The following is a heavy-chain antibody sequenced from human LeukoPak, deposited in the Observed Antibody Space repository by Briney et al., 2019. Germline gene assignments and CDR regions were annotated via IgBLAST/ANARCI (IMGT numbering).Heavy chain of an antibody. CDR1: GYTFTSYA. V-gene: IGHV7-4-1*02. Sequence: GASVKVSCKASGYTFTSYAMNWVRQAPGQGLEWMGWINTNTGNPTYAQGFTGRFVFSLDTSVSTAYLQISSLKAEDTAVYYCARGYCSGGSCYDPPRNYFDYWGQGTLVTVSS. J-gene: IGHJ4*02. D-gene: IGHD2-15*01. CDR3: ARGYCSGGSCYDPPRNYFDY. CDR2: INTNTGNP.